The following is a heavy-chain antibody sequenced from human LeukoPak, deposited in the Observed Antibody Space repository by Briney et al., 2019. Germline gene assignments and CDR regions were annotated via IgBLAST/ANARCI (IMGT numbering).Heavy chain of an antibody. Sequence: PSETLSLTCTVSGGSISSHYWSWIRQPPGKGLEWIGYIYYSGSTNYNPSLKSRVTISVDTSKNQFSLKLSSVTAADTAVYYCARDYSSCWYWEAFDIWSQGTMVTVSS. D-gene: IGHD6-13*01. CDR3: ARDYSSCWYWEAFDI. CDR2: IYYSGST. CDR1: GGSISSHY. V-gene: IGHV4-59*11. J-gene: IGHJ3*02.